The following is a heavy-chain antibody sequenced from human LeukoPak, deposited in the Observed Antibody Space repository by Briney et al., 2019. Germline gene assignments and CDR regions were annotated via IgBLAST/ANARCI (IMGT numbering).Heavy chain of an antibody. V-gene: IGHV4-39*01. D-gene: IGHD3-9*01. CDR2: IYYSGST. CDR1: GGSIRSSSYY. J-gene: IGHJ3*02. CDR3: ARHEGGYDILTGYFTHGFDI. Sequence: SETLSLTCTVSGGSIRSSSYYWGWIRQPPGKGLEWIGSIYYSGSTYYNPSLKSRVTMSVDTSKNQFSLKLSSVTAADTAVYYCARHEGGYDILTGYFTHGFDIWGQGTMVTVSS.